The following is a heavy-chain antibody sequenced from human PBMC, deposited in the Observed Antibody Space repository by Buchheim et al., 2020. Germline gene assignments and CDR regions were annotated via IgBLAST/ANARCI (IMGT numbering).Heavy chain of an antibody. CDR2: INHSGST. V-gene: IGHV4-34*01. D-gene: IGHD3-10*01. J-gene: IGHJ4*02. CDR1: GGSFSGYY. CDR3: ARVPRYGSGSFSFPY. Sequence: QVQLQQWGAGLLKPSETLSLTCAVYGGSFSGYYWSWIRQPPGKGLEWIGEINHSGSTNYNPSLKSRVTISVDTSKNQFSLQLSSVTAADTAVYYCARVPRYGSGSFSFPYWGQGTL.